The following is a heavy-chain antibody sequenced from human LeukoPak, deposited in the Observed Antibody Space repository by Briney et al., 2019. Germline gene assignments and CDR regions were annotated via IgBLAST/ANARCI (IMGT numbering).Heavy chain of an antibody. Sequence: GGSLRLSCAASGFTFSSYWMHWVRQAPGKGLLWVSRINIDGSSTTYAASVKGRFTISRDNAKNTLYLQMNSLRAEDTAVYYCARAPISSSLSWFDPWGQGTLVTVSS. J-gene: IGHJ5*02. CDR2: INIDGSST. V-gene: IGHV3-74*01. CDR1: GFTFSSYW. CDR3: ARAPISSSLSWFDP. D-gene: IGHD6-6*01.